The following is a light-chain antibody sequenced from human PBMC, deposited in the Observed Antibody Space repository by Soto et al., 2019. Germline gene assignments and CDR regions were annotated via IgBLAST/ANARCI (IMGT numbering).Light chain of an antibody. J-gene: IGLJ1*01. CDR3: AAWDDSLNAYV. V-gene: IGLV1-44*01. CDR2: NND. Sequence: QFVLTQPPSPSRTPGHTVTISCSGGDSNIGPNTVTWYRQVPGTAPKLLIHNNDQRPSGVPDRISGSKSGTSASLAISGLHSDDEADYYCAAWDDSLNAYVFGIGTKVTVL. CDR1: DSNIGPNT.